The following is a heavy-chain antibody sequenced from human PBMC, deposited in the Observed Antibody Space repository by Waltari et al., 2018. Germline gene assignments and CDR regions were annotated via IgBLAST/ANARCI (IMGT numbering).Heavy chain of an antibody. CDR2: IHYSGST. J-gene: IGHJ4*02. CDR1: GGSIRSSSYY. CDR3: AREQWLVGGGFDY. V-gene: IGHV4-39*07. Sequence: QLQLQESGPGLVKPSETLSLTCTVSGGSIRSSSYYWGWIRQHPGKGLGWIGSIHYSGSTYYTSARKSRVNILVDTYKNQFSLKLSSVTAADTAVYYCAREQWLVGGGFDYWGQGTLVTVSS. D-gene: IGHD6-19*01.